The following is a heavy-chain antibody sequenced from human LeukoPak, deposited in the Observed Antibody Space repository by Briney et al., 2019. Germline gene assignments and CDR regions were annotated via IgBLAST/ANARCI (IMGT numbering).Heavy chain of an antibody. Sequence: GGSLRLSCAASGFNLRNHAMSWVRQASGKGLEWVSVISGSGGSTYYADSVKGRFTISRDNSKNTLYLQMNSLRAEDTAVYYCAKSMTSVVTPGASWGQGTLVTVSS. V-gene: IGHV3-23*01. CDR3: AKSMTSVVTPGAS. J-gene: IGHJ5*02. CDR2: ISGSGGST. D-gene: IGHD4-23*01. CDR1: GFNLRNHA.